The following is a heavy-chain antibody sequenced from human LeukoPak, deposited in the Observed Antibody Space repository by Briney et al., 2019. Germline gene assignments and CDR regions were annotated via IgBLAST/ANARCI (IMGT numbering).Heavy chain of an antibody. CDR2: IYSGGST. V-gene: IGHV3-53*01. J-gene: IGHJ6*02. Sequence: PGGSLRLSCAASGFTFDDYTMHWVRQAPGKGLEWVSVIYSGGSTYYADSVKGRFTISRDNSKNALYLQMNSLRAEDTAVYYCASEANLYYYYGMDVWGQGTTVTVSS. CDR1: GFTFDDYT. CDR3: ASEANLYYYYGMDV.